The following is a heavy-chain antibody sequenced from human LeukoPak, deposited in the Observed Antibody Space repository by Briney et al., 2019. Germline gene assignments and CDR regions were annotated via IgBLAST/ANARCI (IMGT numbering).Heavy chain of an antibody. CDR3: ARGHILYSSSSNWFDP. D-gene: IGHD6-13*01. Sequence: PETLSLTCTVSGGSISSYYWSWIRQPPGKGLEWIGYIYYSGSTNYNPSLKSRVTISVDTSKNQFSLKLSSVTAADTAVYYCARGHILYSSSSNWFDPWGQGTLVTVSS. CDR2: IYYSGST. V-gene: IGHV4-59*12. CDR1: GGSISSYY. J-gene: IGHJ5*02.